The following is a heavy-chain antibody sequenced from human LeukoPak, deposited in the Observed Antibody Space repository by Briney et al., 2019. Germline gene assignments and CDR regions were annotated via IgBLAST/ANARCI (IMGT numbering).Heavy chain of an antibody. V-gene: IGHV4-4*07. D-gene: IGHD2-2*02. CDR2: IYTSGST. CDR1: GGSFSGYY. J-gene: IGHJ4*02. Sequence: PSETLSLTCAVYGGSFSGYYWSWIRQPAGKGLEWIGRIYTSGSTNYNPSLKSRVTISVDKSKNQFSLKLSSVTAADTAVYYCARDPNLTGCSSTSCYNYWGQGTLVTVSS. CDR3: ARDPNLTGCSSTSCYNY.